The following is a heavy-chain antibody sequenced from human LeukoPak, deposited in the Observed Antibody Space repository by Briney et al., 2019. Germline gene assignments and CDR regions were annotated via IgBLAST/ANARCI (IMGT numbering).Heavy chain of an antibody. D-gene: IGHD6-13*01. Sequence: GGSLRLSCAASGFTFSNYAMHWVRQAPGKGLEWVAVISYDGSNKYYADSVKGRFTTSRDNSRNTLFLQMNSLRAEDTAVYYCARDLDSSSWYILWFDPWGQGTLVTVSS. J-gene: IGHJ5*02. CDR1: GFTFSNYA. V-gene: IGHV3-30-3*01. CDR2: ISYDGSNK. CDR3: ARDLDSSSWYILWFDP.